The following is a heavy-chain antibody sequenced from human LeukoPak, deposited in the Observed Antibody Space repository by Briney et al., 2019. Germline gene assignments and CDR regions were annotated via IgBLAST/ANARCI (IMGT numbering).Heavy chain of an antibody. CDR3: AKAPPAATNYYYGMDV. Sequence: GGSLRLSCAASGFTFNNYAMTWVRQAPGKGLEWVSAVSGRGDATYYADSVKGRFTISRDDSKNTLYLQMNSLRDEDTAVYHCAKAPPAATNYYYGMDVWGQGTTVTVSS. J-gene: IGHJ6*02. CDR1: GFTFNNYA. CDR2: VSGRGDAT. V-gene: IGHV3-23*01. D-gene: IGHD2-15*01.